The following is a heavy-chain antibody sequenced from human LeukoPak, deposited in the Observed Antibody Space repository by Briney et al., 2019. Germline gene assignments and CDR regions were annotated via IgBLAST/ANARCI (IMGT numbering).Heavy chain of an antibody. CDR1: GFTFSSYS. J-gene: IGHJ4*02. D-gene: IGHD2-8*01. CDR2: ISSSSSYI. V-gene: IGHV3-21*04. Sequence: GGSLRLSRAASGFTFSSYSMNWVRQAPGKGLEWVSSISSSSSYIYYADSVKGRFTISRDNAKNSLYLQMNSLRAEDTAVYYCARVSLGYCTNGVCYTTDYWGQGTLVTVSS. CDR3: ARVSLGYCTNGVCYTTDY.